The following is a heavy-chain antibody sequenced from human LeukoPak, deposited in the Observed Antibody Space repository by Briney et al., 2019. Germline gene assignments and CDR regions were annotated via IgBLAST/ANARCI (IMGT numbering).Heavy chain of an antibody. V-gene: IGHV1-2*06. Sequence: ASVKVSCKASGGTFTGYYMHWVRQAPGQGLEWMGRINPNSGGTNYAQKFQGRVTMTRDTSISTAYMELSRLRSDDTAVYYCARVPLGGYCSSTSCYAMDVWGQGTTVTVSS. CDR1: GGTFTGYY. CDR2: INPNSGGT. J-gene: IGHJ6*02. D-gene: IGHD2-2*03. CDR3: ARVPLGGYCSSTSCYAMDV.